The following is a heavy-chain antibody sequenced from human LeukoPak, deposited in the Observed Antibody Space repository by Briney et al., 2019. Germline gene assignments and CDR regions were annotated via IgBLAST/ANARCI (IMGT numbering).Heavy chain of an antibody. CDR3: ARQFFRILRFDP. CDR1: GGSISSSSYY. Sequence: SETLSLTCTVSGGSISSSSYYWGWIRQPPGKGLEWIGSIYYSGSTYYNPSLKSRVTISVDTSKNQFSLKLSSVTAADTAVYYSARQFFRILRFDPWGQGTLVTVSS. D-gene: IGHD3-3*01. J-gene: IGHJ5*02. CDR2: IYYSGST. V-gene: IGHV4-39*01.